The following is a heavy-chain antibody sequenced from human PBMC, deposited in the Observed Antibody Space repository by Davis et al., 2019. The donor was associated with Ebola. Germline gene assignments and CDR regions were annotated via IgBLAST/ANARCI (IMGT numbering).Heavy chain of an antibody. D-gene: IGHD5-18*01. CDR1: GGTFSNYA. CDR3: ATGKIQLWPRPKYQFDY. V-gene: IGHV1-69*06. CDR2: IIPIFDTA. J-gene: IGHJ4*02. Sequence: SVKVSCKISGGTFSNYAINWVRQAPGQGLEWMGGIIPIFDTADYAQNFQGRVTITADKSTSTAYMELSSLRSEDTAVYYCATGKIQLWPRPKYQFDYWGQGTLVTVSS.